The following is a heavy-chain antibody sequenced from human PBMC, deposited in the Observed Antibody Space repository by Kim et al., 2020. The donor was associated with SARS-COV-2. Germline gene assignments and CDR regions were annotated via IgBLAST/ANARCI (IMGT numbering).Heavy chain of an antibody. CDR3: ARVPLYGSGSYYSHIYYYYYYGMDV. D-gene: IGHD3-10*01. V-gene: IGHV3-11*01. J-gene: IGHJ6*02. CDR2: ISSSGSTI. Sequence: GGSLRLSCAASGFTFSDYYMSWIRQAPGKGLEWVSYISSSGSTIYYADSVKGRFTISRDNAKNSLYLQMNSLRAEDTAVYYCARVPLYGSGSYYSHIYYYYYYGMDVWGQGTTVTVSS. CDR1: GFTFSDYY.